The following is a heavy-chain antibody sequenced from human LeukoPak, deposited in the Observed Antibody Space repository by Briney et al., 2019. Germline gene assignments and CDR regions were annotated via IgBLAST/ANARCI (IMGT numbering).Heavy chain of an antibody. CDR3: ATGAIVFDF. Sequence: ASVKVSCKVPGSTLSKISIDWVRQAPGKGPEWMGSVGHEDGTTIHAQKFQGRFNMTVDTTTDTAYMEMSSLMSEDTAIYYCATGAIVFDFWGQGTLVTVSS. J-gene: IGHJ4*02. CDR2: VGHEDGTT. V-gene: IGHV1-24*01. D-gene: IGHD3-22*01. CDR1: GSTLSKIS.